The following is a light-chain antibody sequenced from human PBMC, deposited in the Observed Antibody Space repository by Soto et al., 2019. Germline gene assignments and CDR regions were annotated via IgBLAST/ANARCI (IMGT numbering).Light chain of an antibody. CDR3: QQYNSYSRT. V-gene: IGKV1-5*03. J-gene: IGKJ1*01. Sequence: DIQMTQSPSTLSASVGDRVTITCRASQSISSWLAWYQQKPGKAPKLLNYKTSSLKSGVPSRFSGSGSGTEFTLTISSLQPDDFATYYCQQYNSYSRTFGQGTKVDIK. CDR2: KTS. CDR1: QSISSW.